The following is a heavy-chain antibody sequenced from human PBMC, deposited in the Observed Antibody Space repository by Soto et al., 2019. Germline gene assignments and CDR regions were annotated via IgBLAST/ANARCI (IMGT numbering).Heavy chain of an antibody. D-gene: IGHD3-22*01. V-gene: IGHV3-30*03. CDR1: GFTFRSNA. CDR2: ISHDGINK. J-gene: IGHJ4*02. Sequence: GGSLRLSFAASGFTFRSNAMHWVRQAPGKGLEGVALISHDGINKYYADSVKGRSPFSRETSKNPQNLQMNSLGDEATVVYCFTRDDRSTVAARGVWYFDYWGQGTLVTVSS. CDR3: TRDDRSTVAARGVWYFDY.